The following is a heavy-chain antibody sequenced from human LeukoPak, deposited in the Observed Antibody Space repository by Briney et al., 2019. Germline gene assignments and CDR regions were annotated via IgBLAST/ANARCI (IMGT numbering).Heavy chain of an antibody. D-gene: IGHD2-8*01. CDR3: VRQKDDVTKFDY. J-gene: IGHJ4*02. CDR2: INQDGSEI. V-gene: IGHV3-7*01. CDR1: GFRLSSYW. Sequence: GGSLILSCAGSGFRLSSYWMSWVRQAPGKGLEWVANINQDGSEIKYVDSVKGRFTISRDNVKNSLFLQMNSLRVEDTAVYYCVRQKDDVTKFDYWGQGTLVTVSS.